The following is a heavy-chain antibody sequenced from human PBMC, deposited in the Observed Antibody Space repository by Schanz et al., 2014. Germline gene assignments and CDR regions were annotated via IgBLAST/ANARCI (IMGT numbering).Heavy chain of an antibody. Sequence: EGQLVESGGGLVQPGGSLRLSCAASGFTFSIYGMSWVRQAPGKGLEWVSSINSRSNFIYYADSVKGRFTISRDNAKNSLYLQMNSLRAEDTAVYYCAGAVATIRADSFDIWGQGTMXAVSS. CDR3: AGAVATIRADSFDI. J-gene: IGHJ3*02. V-gene: IGHV3-21*01. CDR2: INSRSNFI. CDR1: GFTFSIYG. D-gene: IGHD5-12*01.